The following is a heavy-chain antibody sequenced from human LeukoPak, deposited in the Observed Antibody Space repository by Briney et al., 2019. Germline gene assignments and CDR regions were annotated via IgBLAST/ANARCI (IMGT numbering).Heavy chain of an antibody. D-gene: IGHD1-26*01. CDR1: GGSISSYY. V-gene: IGHV4-59*01. J-gene: IGHJ4*02. Sequence: PSETLSHTCTVSGGSISSYYWSWIRQPPGKGLEWIGYIYYNGNSIYNPSLKSRVSISTDTSKNQVFLQLRSLTAADTAMYYCARSPRGVGVTALDYWGQGTLVTVSS. CDR3: ARSPRGVGVTALDY. CDR2: IYYNGNS.